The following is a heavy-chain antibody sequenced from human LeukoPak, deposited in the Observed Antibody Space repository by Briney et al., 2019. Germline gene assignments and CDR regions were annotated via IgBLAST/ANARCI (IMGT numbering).Heavy chain of an antibody. V-gene: IGHV3-30-3*01. CDR3: TRTPNDY. J-gene: IGHJ4*02. CDR2: ISYDGSNK. D-gene: IGHD2-2*01. CDR1: GFTFSSYA. Sequence: WGSLRLSCAASGFTFSSYAMHWVRQAPGKGLEWVAVISYDGSNKYYADSVKGRFTISRDNSKNTLYLQMNSLRAEDTAVYYCTRTPNDYWGQGTLVTVSS.